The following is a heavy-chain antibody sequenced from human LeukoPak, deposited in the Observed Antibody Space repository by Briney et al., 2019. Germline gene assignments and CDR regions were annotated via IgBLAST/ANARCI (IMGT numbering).Heavy chain of an antibody. Sequence: SETLSLTCTVSGGSISSYYWSWIRQPPGKGLEWIGYIYNSGSTNYNPSLRSRVTISIDTSKNQFSLKLSSVTAADTAVYYCARWYSGSRHFDYWGQGTLVTVSS. CDR1: GGSISSYY. CDR3: ARWYSGSRHFDY. J-gene: IGHJ4*02. CDR2: IYNSGST. D-gene: IGHD1-26*01. V-gene: IGHV4-59*01.